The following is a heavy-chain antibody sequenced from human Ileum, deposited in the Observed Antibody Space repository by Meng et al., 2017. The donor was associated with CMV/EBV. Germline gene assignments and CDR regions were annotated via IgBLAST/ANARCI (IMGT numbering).Heavy chain of an antibody. D-gene: IGHD3-16*01. Sequence: GESLKISCEASGFTLSGYWMHWVRRAPGKGLVWVSRINSDGTTTNYADAVKGRFTISRDNAKNTLYLQTNSLTGEDTAVYNCTRVRQDGTYGKFDPWGQGTLVTVSS. V-gene: IGHV3-74*01. CDR1: GFTLSGYW. CDR3: TRVRQDGTYGKFDP. J-gene: IGHJ5*02. CDR2: INSDGTTT.